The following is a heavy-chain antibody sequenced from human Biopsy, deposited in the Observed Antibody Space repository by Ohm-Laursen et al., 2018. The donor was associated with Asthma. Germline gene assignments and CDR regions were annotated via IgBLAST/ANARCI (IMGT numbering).Heavy chain of an antibody. CDR3: ARTFHFWRPYHAEHYQL. V-gene: IGHV3-7*01. CDR2: IKHDGTEK. Sequence: SLRLSCSAAGFTFGDYWMSWVRQVPGKGLEWVANIKHDGTEKNHADSLKGRFTISRDNAKNSLYLQMNSLRAEDTAVYYCARTFHFWRPYHAEHYQLWGQGTLVTVPS. D-gene: IGHD3-3*02. CDR1: GFTFGDYW. J-gene: IGHJ1*01.